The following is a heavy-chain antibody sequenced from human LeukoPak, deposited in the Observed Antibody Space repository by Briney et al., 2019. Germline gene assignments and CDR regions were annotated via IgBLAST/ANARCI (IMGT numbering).Heavy chain of an antibody. D-gene: IGHD3-10*01. J-gene: IGHJ6*03. CDR1: GFTFSSYG. CDR3: AKDEGLLWFGELNYYMDV. CDR2: IRYDGSNK. Sequence: PGGSLRLSCAASGFTFSSYGMHWVRQAPGKGLEWVAFIRYDGSNKYYADSVKGRFTISRDNSKNTLYLQMNSLRAEDTAVYYCAKDEGLLWFGELNYYMDVWGKGTTVTVSS. V-gene: IGHV3-30*02.